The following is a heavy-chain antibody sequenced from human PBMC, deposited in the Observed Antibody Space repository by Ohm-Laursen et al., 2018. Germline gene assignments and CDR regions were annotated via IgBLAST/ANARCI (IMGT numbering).Heavy chain of an antibody. CDR2: ISSSGTTI. CDR3: ARDTFDSFDI. CDR1: GFTFSSYE. J-gene: IGHJ3*02. V-gene: IGHV3-48*03. Sequence: GSLRLSCSASGFTFSSYEMNWVRQAPGKGLGWVSYISSSGTTIYYADSVKGRFTISRDNAKNSLYLHMNSLRAEDTGVYYCARDTFDSFDIWGQGTMVTVSS.